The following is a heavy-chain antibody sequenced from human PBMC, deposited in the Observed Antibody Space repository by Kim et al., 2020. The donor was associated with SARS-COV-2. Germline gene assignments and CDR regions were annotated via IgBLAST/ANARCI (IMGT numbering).Heavy chain of an antibody. CDR2: INSDGSST. CDR3: ARAPGGPAAPGY. Sequence: GGSLRLSCAASGFTFSSYWMHWVRQAPGKGLVWVSRINSDGSSTSYADSVKGRFTISRDNAKNTLYPQMNSLRAEDTAVYYCARAPGGPAAPGYWGQGTLVTVSS. J-gene: IGHJ4*02. D-gene: IGHD6-13*01. CDR1: GFTFSSYW. V-gene: IGHV3-74*01.